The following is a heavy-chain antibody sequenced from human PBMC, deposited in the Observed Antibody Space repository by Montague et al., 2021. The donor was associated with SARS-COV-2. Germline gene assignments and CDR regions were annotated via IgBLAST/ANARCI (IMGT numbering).Heavy chain of an antibody. Sequence: SGTLSLTCAVYGGSFSGYYWSWIRQPSGKGLEWIGEINHSGSTNYNPSLKSRVTISVDTSKNQFSLKLSSVTAADTAVYYCTREGYQVLWSDYYYYGMDVWGQGTTVTVSS. J-gene: IGHJ6*02. V-gene: IGHV4-34*01. CDR3: TREGYQVLWSDYYYYGMDV. CDR1: GGSFSGYY. D-gene: IGHD2-2*01. CDR2: INHSGST.